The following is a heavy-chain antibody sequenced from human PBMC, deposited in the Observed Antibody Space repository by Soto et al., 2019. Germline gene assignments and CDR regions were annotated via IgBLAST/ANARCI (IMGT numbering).Heavy chain of an antibody. Sequence: QVQLVQSGAEVKKPGASVKVSCKASGYTFTSYGISWVRQXPGQGLEWMGWISAYNGNTNYAQKLQGRVSMTTDTSTSTAXXXXXXXXXXDTAVYYGARDSPPPREWGQGTLVTVSS. V-gene: IGHV1-18*01. CDR1: GYTFTSYG. J-gene: IGHJ4*02. CDR2: ISAYNGNT. CDR3: ARDSPPPRE.